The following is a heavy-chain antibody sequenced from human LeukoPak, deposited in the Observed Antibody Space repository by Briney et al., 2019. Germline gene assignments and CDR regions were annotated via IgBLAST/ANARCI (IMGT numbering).Heavy chain of an antibody. CDR1: GYSISSGHY. V-gene: IGHV4-38-2*02. Sequence: SETLSLTCTVSGYSISSGHYWGWIRQPPGKGLEWIGSMYHSGSTYYNPPLKSRVTISEDTSKNQFSLKLTSVTAADTAVYYCARLMRPPWRVDSYYNYYMDVWGKGTTVTISS. CDR2: MYHSGST. J-gene: IGHJ6*03. CDR3: ARLMRPPWRVDSYYNYYMDV. D-gene: IGHD3-16*01.